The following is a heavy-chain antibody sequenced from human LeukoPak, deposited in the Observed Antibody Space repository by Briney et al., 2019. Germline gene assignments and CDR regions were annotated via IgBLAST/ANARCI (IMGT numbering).Heavy chain of an antibody. J-gene: IGHJ3*02. CDR2: IRLDGSEN. Sequence: PGGSLRLSCVASGFTFSAYWMTWVRQAPGKGLDWVANIRLDGSENYYVDSVRGRFTISRDNAKNSLYLQMNSLRAEDTAVYYCARRARYCTSTSCDPIGAFDISGQGTMVTVSS. D-gene: IGHD2-2*01. CDR1: GFTFSAYW. CDR3: ARRARYCTSTSCDPIGAFDI. V-gene: IGHV3-7*01.